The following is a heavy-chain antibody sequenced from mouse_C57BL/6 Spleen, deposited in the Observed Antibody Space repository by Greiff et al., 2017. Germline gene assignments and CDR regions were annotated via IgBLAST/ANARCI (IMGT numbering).Heavy chain of an antibody. CDR1: GYTFTDYY. D-gene: IGHD1-1*01. CDR2: INPNNGGT. Sequence: EVQLQQSGPELVKPGASVKISCKASGYTFTDYYMNWVKQSHGKSLEWIGDINPNNGGTSYNQKFKGKATLTVDKSSSTAYMELRSLTSEDSAVYYCARNEDYYGSSYAYYYAMAYWGQGTSVTVSS. J-gene: IGHJ4*01. V-gene: IGHV1-26*01. CDR3: ARNEDYYGSSYAYYYAMAY.